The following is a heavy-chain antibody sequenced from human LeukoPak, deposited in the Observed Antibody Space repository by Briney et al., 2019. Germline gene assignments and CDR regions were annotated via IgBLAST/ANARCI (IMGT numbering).Heavy chain of an antibody. V-gene: IGHV3-48*03. CDR3: ARHLSGVTGYTYGRGIDY. D-gene: IGHD5-18*01. J-gene: IGHJ4*02. CDR1: GFTFSSYE. Sequence: GGSLRLSCAASGFTFSSYEMNWVRQAPGKGLEWVSYISSSGSTISYADSVKGRCTISRDNAKNSLYLQMNSLRAEDTAVYYCARHLSGVTGYTYGRGIDYWGQGTLVTVSS. CDR2: ISSSGSTI.